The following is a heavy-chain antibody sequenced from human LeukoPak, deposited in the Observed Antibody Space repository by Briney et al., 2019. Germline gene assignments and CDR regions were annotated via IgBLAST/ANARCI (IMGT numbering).Heavy chain of an antibody. CDR3: AKDMSRYFDWATVGGNWFDP. CDR1: GFTFDDYA. D-gene: IGHD3-9*01. CDR2: ISWNSGSI. Sequence: GGSLRLSCAASGFTFDDYAMHWVRQAPGKGLEWVSGISWNSGSIGYADSVKGRFTISRDNAKNSLYLQMNSLRAEDTALYYCAKDMSRYFDWATVGGNWFDPWGQGTLVTVSS. J-gene: IGHJ5*02. V-gene: IGHV3-9*01.